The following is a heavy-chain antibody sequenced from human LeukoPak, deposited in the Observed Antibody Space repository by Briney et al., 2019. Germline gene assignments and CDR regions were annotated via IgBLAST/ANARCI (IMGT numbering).Heavy chain of an antibody. CDR1: GGTSSSYA. V-gene: IGHV1-69*13. D-gene: IGHD4-23*01. CDR3: ASLGGNYYYYYGMDV. Sequence: GASVKVSCKASGGTSSSYAISWVRQAPGQGLEWMGGIIPIFGTANYAQKFQGRVTITADESTSTAYMELSSLRSEDTAVYYCASLGGNYYYYYGMDVWGQGTTVTVSS. J-gene: IGHJ6*02. CDR2: IIPIFGTA.